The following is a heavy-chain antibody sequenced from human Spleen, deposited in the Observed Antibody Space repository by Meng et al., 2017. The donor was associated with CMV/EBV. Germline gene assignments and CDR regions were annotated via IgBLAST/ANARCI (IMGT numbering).Heavy chain of an antibody. D-gene: IGHD4-11*01. Sequence: GESLKISCAASGFTFSSYWMHWVRQAPGKGLVWVSRINSDGSSTNYADSVKGRFTISRDNAKNSLYVQMNSLTTEDTAVYYCARFYSAYAMDVWGQGTTVTVSS. CDR1: GFTFSSYW. CDR3: ARFYSAYAMDV. CDR2: INSDGSST. J-gene: IGHJ6*02. V-gene: IGHV3-74*01.